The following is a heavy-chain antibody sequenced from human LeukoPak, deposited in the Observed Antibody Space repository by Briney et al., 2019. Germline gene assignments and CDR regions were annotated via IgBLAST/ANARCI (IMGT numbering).Heavy chain of an antibody. V-gene: IGHV3-64D*09. CDR1: GFTFSSYA. CDR3: VKAPRTTVVGFDI. Sequence: PGGSLRLSCSASGFTFSSYAMPWVRQAPGKGLEYVSAISTNGGSTYYADSVKGRFTISRDNSKNTLYLQMSSLRAEDTAVYYCVKAPRTTVVGFDISGQGTMVTVSS. D-gene: IGHD4-11*01. J-gene: IGHJ3*02. CDR2: ISTNGGST.